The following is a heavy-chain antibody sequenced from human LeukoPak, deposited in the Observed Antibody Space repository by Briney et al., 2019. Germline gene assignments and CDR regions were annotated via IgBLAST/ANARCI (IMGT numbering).Heavy chain of an antibody. Sequence: GGSLRLSFSASGFTFSSYWMSWVRQAPGKGLEWVANIKQDGSEKYYVDSVKGRFTISRDNAKNSLYLQMNSLRAEDTAAYYCARVGSGSYDSSGYSPPAYYYYYMDVWGKGTTVTVSS. D-gene: IGHD3-22*01. CDR3: ARVGSGSYDSSGYSPPAYYYYYMDV. CDR2: IKQDGSEK. CDR1: GFTFSSYW. V-gene: IGHV3-7*01. J-gene: IGHJ6*03.